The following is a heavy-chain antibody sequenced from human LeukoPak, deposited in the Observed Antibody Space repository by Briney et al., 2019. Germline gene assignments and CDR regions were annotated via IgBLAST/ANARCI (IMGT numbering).Heavy chain of an antibody. CDR1: GFTFSKYD. D-gene: IGHD3-3*01. J-gene: IGHJ4*02. CDR3: ARAGGQRGFLPFDY. Sequence: PGGSLRLSCAASGFTFSKYDMSWVRQAPGKGLEWVAVISYDGSNKYYADSVKGRFTISRDNSKNTLYLQMNSLRAEDTAVYYCARAGGQRGFLPFDYWGQGTLVTVSS. V-gene: IGHV3-30*03. CDR2: ISYDGSNK.